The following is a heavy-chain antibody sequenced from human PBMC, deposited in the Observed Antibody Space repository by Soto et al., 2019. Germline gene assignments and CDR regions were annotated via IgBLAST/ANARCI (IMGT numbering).Heavy chain of an antibody. Sequence: QLQLQESGPGLVKPSETLSLTCTVSGGSISSSSYFWGWIRQPPGKGLEWIGSIYYSGSTYYNPSLKSRVTISVDTSKNQFSLKLSSVTAADTAVYYCARDYGDPVGGWFDPWGQGTLVTVSS. V-gene: IGHV4-39*02. CDR2: IYYSGST. CDR1: GGSISSSSYF. J-gene: IGHJ5*02. D-gene: IGHD4-17*01. CDR3: ARDYGDPVGGWFDP.